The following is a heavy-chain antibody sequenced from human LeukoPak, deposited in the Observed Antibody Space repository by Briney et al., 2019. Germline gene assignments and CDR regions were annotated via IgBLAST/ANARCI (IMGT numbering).Heavy chain of an antibody. CDR3: ARDSGSGCFDY. J-gene: IGHJ4*02. Sequence: GGSLRPSCAASGFTFRTYSMNWVRQAPGKGLEWVSSVSSSSNYIYYADSVKGRFTISRDNAKNSLYLQMDSLRAEDAAVYYCARDSGSGCFDYWGQGTLVTVSS. CDR1: GFTFRTYS. V-gene: IGHV3-21*01. D-gene: IGHD6-19*01. CDR2: VSSSSNYI.